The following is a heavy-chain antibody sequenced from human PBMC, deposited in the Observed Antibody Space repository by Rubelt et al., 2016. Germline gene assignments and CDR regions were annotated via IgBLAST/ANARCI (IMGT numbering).Heavy chain of an antibody. V-gene: IGHV3-23*01. D-gene: IGHD3-3*01. CDR2: ISGSGGST. CDR3: ARSFLEWLLSYYYGMDV. Sequence: GKGLEWVSAISGSGGSTYYADSVKGRFTISRDNAKNSLYLQMNSLRAEDTAVYYCARSFLEWLLSYYYGMDVWGQGTTVTVSS. J-gene: IGHJ6*02.